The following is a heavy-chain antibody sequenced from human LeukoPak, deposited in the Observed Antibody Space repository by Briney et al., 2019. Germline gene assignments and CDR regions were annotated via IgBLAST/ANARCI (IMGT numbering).Heavy chain of an antibody. Sequence: GASVKVSCKASGYTFNSYGISWVRQAPGQGLEWMGWINPNSGGTNYAQKFQGRGTMTRDTSISTAYMELSRLRSDDTAVYYCAIGFWGGYYFDYWGQGTLVTVSS. CDR2: INPNSGGT. CDR1: GYTFNSYG. J-gene: IGHJ4*02. D-gene: IGHD3-3*01. CDR3: AIGFWGGYYFDY. V-gene: IGHV1-2*02.